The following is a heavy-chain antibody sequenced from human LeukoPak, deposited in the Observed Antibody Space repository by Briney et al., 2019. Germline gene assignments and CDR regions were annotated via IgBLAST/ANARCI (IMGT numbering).Heavy chain of an antibody. CDR2: INHSGST. D-gene: IGHD4-17*01. V-gene: IGHV4-34*01. CDR1: GGSFSGYY. Sequence: SETLSLTCAVYGGSFSGYYWSWIRQPPGKGLEWIGEINHSGSTNYNPSLKSRVTISVDTSKNQFSLKLSSVTAADTAVYYCARSKPGDYVDYWGQGTLVTVSS. CDR3: ARSKPGDYVDY. J-gene: IGHJ4*02.